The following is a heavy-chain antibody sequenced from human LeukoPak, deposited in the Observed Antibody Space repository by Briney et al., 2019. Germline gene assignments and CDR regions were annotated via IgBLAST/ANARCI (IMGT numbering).Heavy chain of an antibody. CDR2: LSGDGGST. CDR1: VYTPDDYA. V-gene: IGHV3-43*02. Sequence: GGCLRLSRADSVYTPDDYATHCVREAPGKGLEWGSLLSGDGGSTYYADYAKGRFTISRDNSKNSLYLQMNSLRTEDTAMYYSAKDIPPNSYGSGSYSDSWGQGTLVTVSS. D-gene: IGHD3-10*01. CDR3: AKDIPPNSYGSGSYSDS. J-gene: IGHJ5*01.